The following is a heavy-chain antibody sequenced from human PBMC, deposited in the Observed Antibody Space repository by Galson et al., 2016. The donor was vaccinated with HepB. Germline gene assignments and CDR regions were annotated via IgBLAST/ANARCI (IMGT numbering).Heavy chain of an antibody. V-gene: IGHV1-18*01. CDR2: ITTNNGNA. J-gene: IGHJ4*02. Sequence: SVKVSCKASGYTFPSYDISWVRQAPGQGLEWMGWITTNNGNANYAQKLQGRVTMTTDTSTSQAYMELRSRRSDDTAVYYCAGGGASFSFDYWGQGTLVTVSS. CDR1: GYTFPSYD. CDR3: AGGGASFSFDY.